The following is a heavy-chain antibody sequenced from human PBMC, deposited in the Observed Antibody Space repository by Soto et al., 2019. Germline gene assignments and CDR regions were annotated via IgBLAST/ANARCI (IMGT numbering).Heavy chain of an antibody. CDR1: GFTFSSYG. J-gene: IGHJ4*02. Sequence: GGSLRPSCAASGFTFSSYGMHWVRQAPAKGLEWVAVICYDGSNKYYADSVKGRFTISRDNSKNTLYLQMNSLRAEDTAVYYCARDPSGSFSFPNFDYWGQGTLVTVSS. CDR2: ICYDGSNK. CDR3: ARDPSGSFSFPNFDY. V-gene: IGHV3-33*01. D-gene: IGHD1-26*01.